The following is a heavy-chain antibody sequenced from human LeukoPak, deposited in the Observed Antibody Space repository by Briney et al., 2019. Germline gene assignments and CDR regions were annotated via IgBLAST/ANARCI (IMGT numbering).Heavy chain of an antibody. D-gene: IGHD6-13*01. CDR1: GFTFSSYW. V-gene: IGHV3-7*03. CDR3: ARGTGISPDSYWFDP. Sequence: PGGSLRLSCAASGFTFSSYWMSWVRQAPGKGLEWVANIKKDGSEKYYVDSVKGRFTISRDNSKNTLYLQMNSLRAEDTAVYYCARGTGISPDSYWFDPWGQGTLVTVSS. J-gene: IGHJ5*02. CDR2: IKKDGSEK.